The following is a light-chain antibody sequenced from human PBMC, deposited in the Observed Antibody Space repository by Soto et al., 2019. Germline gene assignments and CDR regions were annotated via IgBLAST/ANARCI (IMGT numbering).Light chain of an antibody. CDR1: QSVTVNS. Sequence: EILLTQSPSTLSLSPGEGVTLSCRASQSVTVNSLAWYQQKPGQAPRLLIYAASTRAAAVPDRFTGSGSGTDFALTISRLEPEDFVVYYCQQYGSSPRTFGQGTKVDIK. CDR2: AAS. V-gene: IGKV3-20*01. J-gene: IGKJ1*01. CDR3: QQYGSSPRT.